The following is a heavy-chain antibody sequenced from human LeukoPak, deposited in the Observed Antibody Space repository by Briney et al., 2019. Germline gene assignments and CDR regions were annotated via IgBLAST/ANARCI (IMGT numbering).Heavy chain of an antibody. V-gene: IGHV4-39*07. CDR2: VYYSGNT. CDR3: ASGPENYFDY. Sequence: SETLSLTCTVSGGSISSSNYYWGWIRQPPGKGLECIGSVYYSGNTYYNPSLKSRVTISVDTSKNQFSLKLSSVTAADTAVYYCASGPENYFDYWGQGTLVTVSS. J-gene: IGHJ4*02. D-gene: IGHD1-14*01. CDR1: GGSISSSNYY.